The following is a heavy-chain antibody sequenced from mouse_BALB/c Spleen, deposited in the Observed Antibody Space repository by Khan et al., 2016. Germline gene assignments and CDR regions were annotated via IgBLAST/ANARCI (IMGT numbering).Heavy chain of an antibody. CDR2: IDPANDNP. J-gene: IGHJ3*01. V-gene: IGHV14-3*02. D-gene: IGHD2-4*01. CDR3: ARGIYDDGCAY. CDR1: GFNIKDTS. Sequence: VQLQQSGAELVKPGASVKLSCTASGFNIKDTSIHWVKQRPEQGLEWIGRIDPANDNPKYDPSFQGKATITAETSSNTAYLQLSRLTSENTAVYFCARGIYDDGCAYWGQGTLVSVSA.